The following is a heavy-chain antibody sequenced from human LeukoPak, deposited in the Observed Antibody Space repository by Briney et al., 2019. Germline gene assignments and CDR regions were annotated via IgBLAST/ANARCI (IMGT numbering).Heavy chain of an antibody. V-gene: IGHV3-48*02. CDR2: ITASGTAM. J-gene: IGHJ4*02. CDR3: ASSGSYRFDY. Sequence: GGSLRLSCAASGFTFSNCWMTWVRRTPGKGLEWVSHITASGTAMFYADSVKGRFTISRDNAKNSLYLQMNSLRDEDTAVYYCASSGSYRFDYWGQGTLVTVSS. D-gene: IGHD1-26*01. CDR1: GFTFSNCW.